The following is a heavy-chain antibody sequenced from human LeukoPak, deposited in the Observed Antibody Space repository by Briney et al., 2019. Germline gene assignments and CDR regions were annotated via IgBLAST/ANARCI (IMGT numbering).Heavy chain of an antibody. V-gene: IGHV1-2*02. D-gene: IGHD4-11*01. CDR3: ARTTTLTSVFDY. Sequence: GASVKVSCKASGYAFTGSYMYWMRLAPGQGPEWLGWIKANGGSTTYGQKFQGRVTMTWDTSTSTAYMELSRLTSDDTAIYYCARTTTLTSVFDYWGQGTLVTVSS. J-gene: IGHJ4*02. CDR1: GYAFTGSY. CDR2: IKANGGST.